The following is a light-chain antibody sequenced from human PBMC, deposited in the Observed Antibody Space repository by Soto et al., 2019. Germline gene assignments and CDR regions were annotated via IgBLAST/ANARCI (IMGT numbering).Light chain of an antibody. CDR3: QQRTNWPLT. Sequence: EIVLTQSPATLSSSPGERATLSCRASQSVSSYLAWYQQKPGQAPRLLIYDASNRATGIPARFSGSGSGTDYTLTISSLVPEDYAVYYCQQRTNWPLTFGGGTKVEIK. V-gene: IGKV3-11*01. J-gene: IGKJ4*01. CDR2: DAS. CDR1: QSVSSY.